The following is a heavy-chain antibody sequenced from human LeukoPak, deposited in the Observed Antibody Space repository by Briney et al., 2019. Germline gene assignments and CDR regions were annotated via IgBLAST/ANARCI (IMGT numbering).Heavy chain of an antibody. D-gene: IGHD2-21*01. CDR2: IRRDGSTI. J-gene: IGHJ3*02. CDR1: GFMFSQYW. Sequence: PGGSLRLSCAASGFMFSQYWMTWVRQAPGKGLEWVANIRRDGSTIHYVDSVGGRFTISRDNAKNSLYLQMDSLRAEDTAVYYCARDFNPSCGDNCYIDAFDIWGQGTMVTVAS. V-gene: IGHV3-7*01. CDR3: ARDFNPSCGDNCYIDAFDI.